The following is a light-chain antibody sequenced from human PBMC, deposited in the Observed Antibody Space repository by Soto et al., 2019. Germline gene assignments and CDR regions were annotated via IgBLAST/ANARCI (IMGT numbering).Light chain of an antibody. CDR3: QQYGSSPWT. V-gene: IGKV3-20*01. J-gene: IGKJ1*01. Sequence: EIVLTQSPGTLSLSPGERATLSCRASQSIKSSSLAWYQQRPGQAPRLLMYGASSRATGIPDKFSGSGSGTDFTLTISRLEPEDFAVYYCQQYGSSPWTFGQGTKVDIK. CDR1: QSIKSSS. CDR2: GAS.